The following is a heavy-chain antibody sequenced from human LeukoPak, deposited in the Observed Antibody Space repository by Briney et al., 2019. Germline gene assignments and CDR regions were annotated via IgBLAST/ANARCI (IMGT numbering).Heavy chain of an antibody. J-gene: IGHJ4*02. Sequence: GESLKIPCKGSGYSFTSYWIGWVRQMPGKGLEWMGIIYPGDSDTRYSPSFQGQVTISADKSISTAYLQWSSLKASDTAMYYCARPSSMTTVTTPRDYWGQGTLVTVSS. D-gene: IGHD4-11*01. CDR2: IYPGDSDT. CDR1: GYSFTSYW. CDR3: ARPSSMTTVTTPRDY. V-gene: IGHV5-51*01.